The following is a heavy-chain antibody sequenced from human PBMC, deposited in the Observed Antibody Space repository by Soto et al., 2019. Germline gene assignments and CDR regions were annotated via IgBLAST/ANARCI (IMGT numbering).Heavy chain of an antibody. CDR2: IKQDGSEG. V-gene: IGHV3-7*01. CDR3: ARGGRDPYHWFDP. Sequence: EVQLVESGGGLVQPGGSLRISCVVSGLTFENFWMSWVRQARGKGLEWVANIKQDGSEGYYLDSVRGRFTISRDNAENSLSLQMSSLRVDDTAVYYCARGGRDPYHWFDPGGQGTLVIVSS. J-gene: IGHJ5*02. CDR1: GLTFENFW. D-gene: IGHD3-16*01.